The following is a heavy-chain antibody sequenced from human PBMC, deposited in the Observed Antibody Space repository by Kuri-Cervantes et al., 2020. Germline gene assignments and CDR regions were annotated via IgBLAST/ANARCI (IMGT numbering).Heavy chain of an antibody. CDR1: GGSFSGYY. CDR3: GRPPFPFLQPTMVDV. V-gene: IGHV4-34*01. CDR2: INNSGST. Sequence: SETLSLTCAVYGGSFSGYYWSWVRQPPGKGLGWIGEINNSGSTNYNPSLKSRLTISVNTSKNQFSLRRSCVTAADTAVYYCGRPPFPFLQPTMVDVWGKGTTVTVSS. J-gene: IGHJ6*04. D-gene: IGHD3-10*01.